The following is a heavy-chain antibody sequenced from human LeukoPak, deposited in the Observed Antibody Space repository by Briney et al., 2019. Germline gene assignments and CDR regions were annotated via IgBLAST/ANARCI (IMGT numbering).Heavy chain of an antibody. D-gene: IGHD5-12*01. CDR2: ISAYNGNT. J-gene: IGHJ4*02. V-gene: IGHV1-18*01. CDR1: GYTFTNYT. Sequence: ASVKVSCKASGYTFTNYTISWVRQAPGQGLEWMGWISAYNGNTNYAQKLQGRVTMTTDTSTSTAYMEPRSLRSDDTAVYYCASTRGYSGYTPYYFDYWGQGTLVTVSS. CDR3: ASTRGYSGYTPYYFDY.